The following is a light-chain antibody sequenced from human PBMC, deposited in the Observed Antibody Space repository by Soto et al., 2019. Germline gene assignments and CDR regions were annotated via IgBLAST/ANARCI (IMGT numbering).Light chain of an antibody. J-gene: IGKJ1*01. CDR2: WAS. CDR1: QSVLYSSNNKNY. CDR3: QQYCSTPWT. V-gene: IGKV4-1*01. Sequence: DIVMTQSPDSLAVSLGERATIKCRSSQSVLYSSNNKNYLAWFQLKPGQPPKLLIYWASTRASGVPGRFSGSGSGTDFTLTISSLQAEDVAVYYCQQYCSTPWTFGQGTKVEIK.